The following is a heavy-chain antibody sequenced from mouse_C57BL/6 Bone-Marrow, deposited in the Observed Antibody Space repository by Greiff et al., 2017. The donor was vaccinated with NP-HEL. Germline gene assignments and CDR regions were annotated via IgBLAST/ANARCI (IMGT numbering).Heavy chain of an antibody. CDR1: GFTFSDYY. Sequence: EVKLLESEGGLVQPGSSMKLSCTASGFTFSDYYMAWVRQVPEKGLEWVANINYDGSSTYYLDSLKSRFIISRDNAKNILYLQMSSLKSEDTATYYCARDGSRRYFDVWGTGTTVTVSS. CDR2: INYDGSST. V-gene: IGHV5-16*01. J-gene: IGHJ1*03. D-gene: IGHD1-1*01. CDR3: ARDGSRRYFDV.